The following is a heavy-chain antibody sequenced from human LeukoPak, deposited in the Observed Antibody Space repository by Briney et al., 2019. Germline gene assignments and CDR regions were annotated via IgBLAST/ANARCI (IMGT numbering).Heavy chain of an antibody. Sequence: PSETLSLTCTVSGGSISSYYWSWIRQPPGKGLEWIGYIYYSGSTNYNPSLKRRVTISVDTSKNQFSLKLSSVTAADTAVYYCARVAVRGVIFDYWGQGTLVTVSS. D-gene: IGHD3-10*01. CDR1: GGSISSYY. J-gene: IGHJ4*02. V-gene: IGHV4-59*01. CDR3: ARVAVRGVIFDY. CDR2: IYYSGST.